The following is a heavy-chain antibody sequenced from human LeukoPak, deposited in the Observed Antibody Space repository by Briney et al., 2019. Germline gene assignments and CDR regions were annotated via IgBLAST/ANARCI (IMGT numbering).Heavy chain of an antibody. Sequence: ASVKVSCKASGYTFTSYDINWVRQATGQGLEWMGWMNPNSGNTGYAQKLQGRVTMTRNTSISTAYMELSSLRSEDTAVYYCARGRYSVYDLAPDYYYYGMDVWGQGTTVSVSS. V-gene: IGHV1-8*01. CDR1: GYTFTSYD. J-gene: IGHJ6*02. D-gene: IGHD5/OR15-5a*01. CDR2: MNPNSGNT. CDR3: ARGRYSVYDLAPDYYYYGMDV.